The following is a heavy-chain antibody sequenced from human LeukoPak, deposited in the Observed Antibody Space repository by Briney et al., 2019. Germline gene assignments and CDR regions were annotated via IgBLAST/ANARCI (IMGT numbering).Heavy chain of an antibody. Sequence: GGSLRLSCPASGFTFSSYSMNWVRQAPGKGLEWVSSISSSSSYIYYADSVKGRFTISRDNAKNSLYLQMNSLRAEDTAVYYCATSSDYDILTGYLIGYYYMDVWGKGTTVTVSS. V-gene: IGHV3-21*01. CDR1: GFTFSSYS. D-gene: IGHD3-9*01. CDR2: ISSSSSYI. J-gene: IGHJ6*03. CDR3: ATSSDYDILTGYLIGYYYMDV.